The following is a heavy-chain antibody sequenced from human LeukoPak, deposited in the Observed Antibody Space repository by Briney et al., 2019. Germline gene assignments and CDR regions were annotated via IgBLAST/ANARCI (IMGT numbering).Heavy chain of an antibody. Sequence: GRSLRLSCAASGFTFSSYGMHWVRQAPGKGLEWVVVISYDGSNKYYADSVKGRFTISRDNSKNTLYLQMNSLRAEDTAVYYCAKDGVLLWFGESWYFDLWGRGTLVTVSS. V-gene: IGHV3-30*18. J-gene: IGHJ2*01. CDR2: ISYDGSNK. CDR1: GFTFSSYG. D-gene: IGHD3-10*01. CDR3: AKDGVLLWFGESWYFDL.